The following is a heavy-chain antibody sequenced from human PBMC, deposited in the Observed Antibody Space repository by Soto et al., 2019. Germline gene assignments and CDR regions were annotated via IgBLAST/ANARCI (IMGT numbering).Heavy chain of an antibody. Sequence: SETLSLTCSVTGDSINNRSYYWGWIRQPPGKGLEWIGSIYYSGSTYNNPSLKSRVSMSVDTSKNQFSLKLRSVTAADTALYYCERQRTSVVTQAYFDSWGQGSLVTVSS. V-gene: IGHV4-39*01. J-gene: IGHJ4*02. CDR1: GDSINNRSYY. CDR3: ERQRTSVVTQAYFDS. CDR2: IYYSGST. D-gene: IGHD2-21*02.